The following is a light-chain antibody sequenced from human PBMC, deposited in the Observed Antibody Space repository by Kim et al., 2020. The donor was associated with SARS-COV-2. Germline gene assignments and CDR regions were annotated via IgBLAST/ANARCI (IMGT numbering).Light chain of an antibody. CDR1: QSVASY. J-gene: IGKJ5*01. V-gene: IGKV3-11*01. Sequence: SLSPGERPPRPRRASQSVASYLARFQQKPGQPPRLLIYDTSNRATGIPARFSGSGSGTDFTLTISSLEPEDFAIYYCQQRSLWFAFGQGTRLEIK. CDR2: DTS. CDR3: QQRSLWFA.